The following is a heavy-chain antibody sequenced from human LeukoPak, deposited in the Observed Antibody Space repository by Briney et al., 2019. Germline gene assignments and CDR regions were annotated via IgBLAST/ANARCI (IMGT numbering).Heavy chain of an antibody. CDR1: GYTFSSYA. J-gene: IGHJ4*02. Sequence: ASVKVSCKASGYTFSSYAMHWVRQAPGQRLEWMGWINAGNGNTKFSHEFQGRVTITRDTSISTAYMELRRLRSDDTAVYYCARLGYSSGSDYWGQGTLVTVSS. CDR2: INAGNGNT. D-gene: IGHD6-19*01. V-gene: IGHV1-3*01. CDR3: ARLGYSSGSDY.